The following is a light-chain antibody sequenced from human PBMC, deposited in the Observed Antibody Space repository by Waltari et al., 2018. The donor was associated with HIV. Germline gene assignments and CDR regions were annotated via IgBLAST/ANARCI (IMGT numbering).Light chain of an antibody. CDR1: HSDAGGYHD. CDR2: DVS. CDR3: SSYTSSSTLYV. Sequence: QSALTQPASVSGSPGQSITISCTGTHSDAGGYHDVSLYQQHPGKAPKLMIYDVSNRPSGVSNRFSGSKSGNTASLTISGLQAEDEADYYCSSYTSSSTLYVFGTGTKVTVL. J-gene: IGLJ1*01. V-gene: IGLV2-14*01.